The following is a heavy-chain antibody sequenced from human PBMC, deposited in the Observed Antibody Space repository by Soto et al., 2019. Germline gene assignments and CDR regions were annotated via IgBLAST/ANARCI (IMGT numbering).Heavy chain of an antibody. CDR3: ARLLDSWGEPHYFDS. CDR1: EYTFDVTW. Sequence: GVPLRICYHIAEYTFDVTWLGWVRQMPRKGLQWMGLIYPGHSETRDSPSFQGQVTFSVHRSFENGYLQSRRLQASDTAMYYCARLLDSWGEPHYFDSRGQGTAGTVSS. D-gene: IGHD3-16*01. J-gene: IGHJ4*02. V-gene: IGHV5-51*01. CDR2: IYPGHSET.